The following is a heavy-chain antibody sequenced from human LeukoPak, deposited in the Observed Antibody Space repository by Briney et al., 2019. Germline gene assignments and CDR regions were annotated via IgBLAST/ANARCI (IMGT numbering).Heavy chain of an antibody. CDR3: ARGPVQYYYDSSGYYPH. D-gene: IGHD3-22*01. CDR1: GYTFTSYA. CDR2: INTNTGNP. Sequence: ASVKVSCKASGYTFTSYAMNWVRQAPGQGLEWMGWINTNTGNPTYAQGFTGRFVFSLDTSVSTAYLQISSLKAEDTAVYYCARGPVQYYYDSSGYYPHWGQGTLVTVSS. J-gene: IGHJ4*02. V-gene: IGHV7-4-1*02.